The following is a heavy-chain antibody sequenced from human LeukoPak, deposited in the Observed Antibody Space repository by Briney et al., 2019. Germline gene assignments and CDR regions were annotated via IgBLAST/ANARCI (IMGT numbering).Heavy chain of an antibody. V-gene: IGHV4-4*02. J-gene: IGHJ6*03. Sequence: SGTLSLTCAVSGGSISSTNWWSWVRQPPGKGLEWIGEVYHSGSTNYNPSLKSRVTISVDTSKNQFSLKLSSVTAADTAVYYCAREAVPAPTLYYYYYMDVWGKGTTVTVSS. CDR1: GGSISSTNW. CDR2: VYHSGST. CDR3: AREAVPAPTLYYYYYMDV. D-gene: IGHD2-2*01.